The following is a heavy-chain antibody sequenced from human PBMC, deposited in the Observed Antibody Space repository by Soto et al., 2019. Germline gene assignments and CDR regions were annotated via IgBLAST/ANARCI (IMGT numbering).Heavy chain of an antibody. CDR2: IDPSDSYT. D-gene: IGHD2-2*01. CDR3: ARDVVVPAAMPVGYYYYGMDV. J-gene: IGHJ6*02. V-gene: IGHV5-10-1*01. Sequence: GESLKISCKGSGYSFTSYWISWVRQMPGKGLEWMGRIDPSDSYTNYSPSFQGHVTISADKSISTAYLQWSSLKASDTAMYYCARDVVVPAAMPVGYYYYGMDVWGQGTTVTVSS. CDR1: GYSFTSYW.